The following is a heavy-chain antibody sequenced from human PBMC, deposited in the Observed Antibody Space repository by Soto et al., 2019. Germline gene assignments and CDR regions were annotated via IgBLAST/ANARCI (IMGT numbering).Heavy chain of an antibody. Sequence: PGGSLRLSCAASGFTFSNSAMSWVRQAPGEGLEWVSSISASGHYIGYVDSAKGRFTLSRDNSKNTLYLQMSSLRAEDTAVYFCIRAWQLDFWGQGTQVTVSS. J-gene: IGHJ4*02. CDR1: GFTFSNSA. V-gene: IGHV3-23*01. CDR2: ISASGHYI. CDR3: IRAWQLDF.